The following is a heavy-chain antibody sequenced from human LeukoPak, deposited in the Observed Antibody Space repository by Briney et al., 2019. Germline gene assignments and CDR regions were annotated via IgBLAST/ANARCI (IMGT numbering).Heavy chain of an antibody. CDR3: GRGDGTSYGLAY. J-gene: IGHJ4*02. V-gene: IGHV3-53*01. D-gene: IGHD5-18*01. Sequence: GGSLRLSCAACGFTVSTNYMSWVRQAPGKGLEWVSLVYSGGSTYYADSVKGRFTISRDNSKNTLYLQMSSLRAEDTAVYYCGRGDGTSYGLAYWGQGTLVTVSS. CDR1: GFTVSTNY. CDR2: VYSGGST.